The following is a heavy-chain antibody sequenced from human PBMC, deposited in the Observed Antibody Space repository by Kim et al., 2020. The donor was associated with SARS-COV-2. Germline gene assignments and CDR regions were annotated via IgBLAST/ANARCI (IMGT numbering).Heavy chain of an antibody. CDR1: GFTFDDYA. D-gene: IGHD6-13*01. J-gene: IGHJ1*01. CDR2: ISWNSGSI. Sequence: GGSLRLSCAASGFTFDDYAMHWVRQAPGKGLEWVSGISWNSGSIGYADSVKGRFTISRDNAKNSLYLQMNSLRAEDTALYYCAKDTEYSSSWYEGYFQHWGQGTLVTVSS. V-gene: IGHV3-9*01. CDR3: AKDTEYSSSWYEGYFQH.